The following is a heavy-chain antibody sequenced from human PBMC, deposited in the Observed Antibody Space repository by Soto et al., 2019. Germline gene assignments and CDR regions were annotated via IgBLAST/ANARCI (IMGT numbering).Heavy chain of an antibody. D-gene: IGHD2-2*01. CDR3: ARDPAEGRVGNWFES. Sequence: GGSLRLSCAASGFTFSRYGMNWLRQAPGKGLEWVASISSSTSYVSYADSVKGRFSTSRDNAKNILYLEMYALSTEDTAVYYCARDPAEGRVGNWFESWGQGTLVTVSS. J-gene: IGHJ5*01. CDR1: GFTFSRYG. CDR2: ISSSTSYV. V-gene: IGHV3-21*01.